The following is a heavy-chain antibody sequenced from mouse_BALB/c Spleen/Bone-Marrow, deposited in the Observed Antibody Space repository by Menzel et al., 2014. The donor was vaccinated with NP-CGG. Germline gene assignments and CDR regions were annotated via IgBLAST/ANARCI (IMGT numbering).Heavy chain of an antibody. CDR2: ISSGGSHT. D-gene: IGHD2-1*01. CDR3: TRDGKGNYDYAMDY. V-gene: IGHV5-6-4*01. Sequence: EVQLQESGGGLVKPGGSLKLSCAASGFTFSSYTMSWVRQTPEKRLEWVATISSGGSHTYYPDSVKGRFTISRDNAKNTLYLQMSSLKSEDTAMYYCTRDGKGNYDYAMDYWGQGTSVTVSS. CDR1: GFTFSSYT. J-gene: IGHJ4*01.